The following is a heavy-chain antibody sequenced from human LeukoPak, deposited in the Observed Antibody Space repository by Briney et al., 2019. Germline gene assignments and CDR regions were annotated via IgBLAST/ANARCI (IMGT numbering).Heavy chain of an antibody. Sequence: SETLSLTCTVSGYSISSGYYWGWVRQPPGKGLEWIGSIDHSGSTYYHPSLKSRVTTSVDTPKNQFSLKLSSVTAADTAVYYCARAPRSGYYPVAFDIWGQGTMVTVTS. CDR1: GYSISSGYY. V-gene: IGHV4-38-2*02. CDR2: IDHSGST. CDR3: ARAPRSGYYPVAFDI. D-gene: IGHD3-22*01. J-gene: IGHJ3*02.